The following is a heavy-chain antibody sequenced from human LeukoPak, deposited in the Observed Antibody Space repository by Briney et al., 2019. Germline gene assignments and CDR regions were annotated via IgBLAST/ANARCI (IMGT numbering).Heavy chain of an antibody. Sequence: SETLSLTCTVSGGSISSYYWSWIRQPPGKGLEWIGYIYYSGSTNYNPSLKSRVTISVDTSKNQFSLKLSSVTAADTAVYYCAKVEQWLVGAIDYWGQGTLVTVSS. CDR2: IYYSGST. CDR1: GGSISSYY. D-gene: IGHD6-19*01. V-gene: IGHV4-59*13. CDR3: AKVEQWLVGAIDY. J-gene: IGHJ4*02.